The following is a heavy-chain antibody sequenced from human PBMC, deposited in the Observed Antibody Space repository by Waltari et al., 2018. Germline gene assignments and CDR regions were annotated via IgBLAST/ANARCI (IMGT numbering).Heavy chain of an antibody. CDR2: ISSIGSTI. Sequence: EVQLVESGGGLVQPGGSLRLSCAASGFTFSSYEMNWVRQAPGKGREWVAYISSIGSTIYDADSVKGRVTISRDNAKNSLYLQMNSLRAEDTAVYYCATSGSYSFFDYWGQGTLVTVSS. V-gene: IGHV3-48*03. D-gene: IGHD1-26*01. J-gene: IGHJ4*02. CDR3: ATSGSYSFFDY. CDR1: GFTFSSYE.